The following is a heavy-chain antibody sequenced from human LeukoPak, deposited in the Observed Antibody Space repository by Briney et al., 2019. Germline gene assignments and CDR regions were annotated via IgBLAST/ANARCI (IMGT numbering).Heavy chain of an antibody. CDR3: VRGGGSSRELTPFDM. CDR2: IYTSGST. CDR1: GGSISSGTFY. V-gene: IGHV4-61*02. Sequence: SETLSLTCSVSGGSISSGTFYWSWIRQPAGKGLEWIGRIYTSGSTSYNPSLKSRVTISVDTSKNQFSLKLSSVTAADTAMYYCVRGGGSSRELTPFDMWGQGTMVTVSS. J-gene: IGHJ3*02. D-gene: IGHD6-13*01.